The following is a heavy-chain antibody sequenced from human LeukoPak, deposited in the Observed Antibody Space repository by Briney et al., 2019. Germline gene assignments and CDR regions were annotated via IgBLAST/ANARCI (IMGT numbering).Heavy chain of an antibody. CDR3: AKYRGFGDSYDS. CDR2: IGGSGDRT. CDR1: GFPFSRND. V-gene: IGHV3-23*01. J-gene: IGHJ4*02. Sequence: GGSLRLSCAASGFPFSRNDMSWLRQAAGKGLEWVSSIGGSGDRTYYADSVKGRFTIYRDTSKNTLYLQMNSLRAEDAAVYYCAKYRGFGDSYDSWGQGTLVTVSS. D-gene: IGHD3-10*01.